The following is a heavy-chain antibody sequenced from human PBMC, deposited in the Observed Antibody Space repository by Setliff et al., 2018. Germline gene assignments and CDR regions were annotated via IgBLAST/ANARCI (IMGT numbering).Heavy chain of an antibody. CDR1: GYNFITLG. CDR2: ISPYSGKT. V-gene: IGHV1-18*01. J-gene: IGHJ4*02. D-gene: IGHD2-15*01. Sequence: ASVKVSCKTSGYNFITLGINWVRQAPGQGLEWVGWISPYSGKTDYAQKFQGRVIMTIDSATTTAYMELRTLRSDDTAVYYCARGRGPDIVVTIPGDYWGQGTQVTVSS. CDR3: ARGRGPDIVVTIPGDY.